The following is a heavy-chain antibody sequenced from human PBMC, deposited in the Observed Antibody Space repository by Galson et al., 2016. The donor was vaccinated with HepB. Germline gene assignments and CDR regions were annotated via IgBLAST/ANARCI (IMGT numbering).Heavy chain of an antibody. J-gene: IGHJ6*03. CDR3: ARIGGGWNYATNYYYYSYMDV. D-gene: IGHD1-7*01. V-gene: IGHV3-20*04. Sequence: LRLSCAVSGFRFDEYGMSWVRQAPGKGLEWVSGINWNGGRTGYADSVKGRLTISRDNAKNSLYLQMNSLRAEDTALYYCARIGGGWNYATNYYYYSYMDVWGNGTTVTFSS. CDR1: GFRFDEYG. CDR2: INWNGGRT.